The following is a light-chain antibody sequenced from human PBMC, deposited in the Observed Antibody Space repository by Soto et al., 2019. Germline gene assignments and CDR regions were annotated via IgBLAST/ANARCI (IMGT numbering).Light chain of an antibody. CDR1: SSNIGAGYD. Sequence: QSALAQPPSVSGAPGQRVTISCTGSSSNIGAGYDVHWYQQLPGTAPKLLIYANNNRPSGVPGRFSGSKSGTSASLAITGLQAEDEADYYCQSYDSSQSGYVFGTGTKVTVL. J-gene: IGLJ1*01. CDR3: QSYDSSQSGYV. V-gene: IGLV1-40*01. CDR2: ANN.